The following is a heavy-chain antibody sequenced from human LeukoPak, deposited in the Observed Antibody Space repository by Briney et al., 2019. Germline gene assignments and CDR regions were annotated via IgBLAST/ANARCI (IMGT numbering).Heavy chain of an antibody. CDR2: IYNSGST. CDR1: GGSISSYD. Sequence: PSETLSLTCTVSGGSISSYDWSWIRQPAGKGLEWIGRIYNSGSTNYNPSLKSRVIMSVDTSKNQFSLKLSSVTAADTAVYYCARGGYYGSGNDFRFDPWGQGTLVTVSS. V-gene: IGHV4-4*07. J-gene: IGHJ5*02. D-gene: IGHD3-10*01. CDR3: ARGGYYGSGNDFRFDP.